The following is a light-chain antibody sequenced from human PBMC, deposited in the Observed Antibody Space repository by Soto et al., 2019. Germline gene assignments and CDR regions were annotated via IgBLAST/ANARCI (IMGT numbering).Light chain of an antibody. J-gene: IGLJ3*02. CDR1: SSDVGRYNY. CDR2: EVS. V-gene: IGLV2-14*01. CDR3: SSYTSSSTWV. Sequence: QSALTQPASVSGSPGQSITISCTGTSSDVGRYNYVSWYQHHPGKAPKLMIYEVSNRPSGVSNRFSGSKSGNTASLTISGLQAEDEADYYCSSYTSSSTWVFGGGTQLTVL.